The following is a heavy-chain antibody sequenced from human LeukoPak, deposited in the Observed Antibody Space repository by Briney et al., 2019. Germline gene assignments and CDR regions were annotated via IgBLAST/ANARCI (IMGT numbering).Heavy chain of an antibody. V-gene: IGHV4-59*01. CDR2: ISDSGST. CDR3: ASNTGTVFDY. J-gene: IGHJ4*02. D-gene: IGHD7-27*01. Sequence: PSETLFLTCAVSGGSITTYYWSWIRQPPGKGLEWIGYISDSGSTNYNPSLKSRLTISVDTSNNRLSLRLNSVTAADTAVYYCASNTGTVFDYWGQGALVTVSS. CDR1: GGSITTYY.